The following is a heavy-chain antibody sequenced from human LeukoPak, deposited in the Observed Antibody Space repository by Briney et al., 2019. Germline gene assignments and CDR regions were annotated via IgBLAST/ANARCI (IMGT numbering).Heavy chain of an antibody. CDR2: FDPEDGET. D-gene: IGHD1-26*01. CDR3: ATTPYSGSYRRSFDY. Sequence: GASVKVSCKVSGYTLTELSMHWVRQAPGEGLEWMGGFDPEDGETIYAQKFQGRVTMTEDTSTDTAYMELSSLRSEDTAVYYCATTPYSGSYRRSFDYWGQGTLVTVSS. V-gene: IGHV1-24*01. J-gene: IGHJ4*02. CDR1: GYTLTELS.